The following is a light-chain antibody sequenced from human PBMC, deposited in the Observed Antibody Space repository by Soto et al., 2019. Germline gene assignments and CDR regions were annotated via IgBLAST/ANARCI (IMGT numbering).Light chain of an antibody. CDR1: SSNIGNNY. Sequence: QSVLTQPPSVSAAPGQEVTISCSGRSSNIGNNYVSWYQQFPGTAPKLLIYENNKRPSGIPDRFSGSKSGTSATLDITGLQTGDEADYYCGTWDASLRVGVFGGGTKLTVL. V-gene: IGLV1-51*02. CDR2: ENN. CDR3: GTWDASLRVGV. J-gene: IGLJ3*02.